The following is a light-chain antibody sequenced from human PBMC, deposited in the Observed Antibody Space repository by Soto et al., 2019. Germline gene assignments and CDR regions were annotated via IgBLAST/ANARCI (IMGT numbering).Light chain of an antibody. Sequence: EIVLTQSPGTLSLSPGERATLSCRASQTIRSNYLAWYQQKPGQAPRPLIFDASSRATGIPDRFSGSASGTDFTLTITRLDPEDFAVYYCQQYGNSLTFGGGTKV. CDR3: QQYGNSLT. V-gene: IGKV3-20*01. CDR2: DAS. CDR1: QTIRSNY. J-gene: IGKJ4*01.